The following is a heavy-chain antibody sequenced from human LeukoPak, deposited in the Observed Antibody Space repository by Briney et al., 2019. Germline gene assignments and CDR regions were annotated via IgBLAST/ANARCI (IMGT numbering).Heavy chain of an antibody. CDR3: AQHRGGNSYAPLDY. V-gene: IGHV3-23*01. J-gene: IGHJ4*02. CDR1: GFTVSSNY. CDR2: ITGSGGST. Sequence: PGGSLRLSCAASGFTVSSNYMSWVRQAPGKGLDWVSVITGSGGSTYYADSVKGRFTISRDNSKNTLYLQMNSLRAEDTAVYYCAQHRGGNSYAPLDYWGQGTLVTVSS. D-gene: IGHD5-18*01.